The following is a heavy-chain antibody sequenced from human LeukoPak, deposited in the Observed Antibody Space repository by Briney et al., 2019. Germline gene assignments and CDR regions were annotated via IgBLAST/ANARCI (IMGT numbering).Heavy chain of an antibody. J-gene: IGHJ3*02. Sequence: SETLSLTCAVYGGSFIGYYWSWIRQPPGKGLEWIGEINHSGSTNYNPSLKSRVTISVDTSKNQFSLKLSSVTAADTAVYYCARPMVRGVNDALDIWGQGTMVTVSS. CDR2: INHSGST. V-gene: IGHV4-34*01. D-gene: IGHD3-10*01. CDR1: GGSFIGYY. CDR3: ARPMVRGVNDALDI.